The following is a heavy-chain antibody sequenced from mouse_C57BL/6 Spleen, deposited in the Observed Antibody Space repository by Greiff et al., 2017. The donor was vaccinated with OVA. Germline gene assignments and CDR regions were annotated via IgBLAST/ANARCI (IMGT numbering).Heavy chain of an antibody. J-gene: IGHJ3*01. D-gene: IGHD2-4*01. V-gene: IGHV14-4*01. CDR1: GFNIKDDY. CDR3: TTIYYDYTAY. CDR2: IDPENGDT. Sequence: VQLQQSGAELVRPGASVKLSCTASGFNIKDDYMYWVKQRPEQGLEWIGWIDPENGDTEYASKFQGKATITADTSSNTAYLQLSSLTSEDTAVYYCTTIYYDYTAYWGQGTLVTVSA.